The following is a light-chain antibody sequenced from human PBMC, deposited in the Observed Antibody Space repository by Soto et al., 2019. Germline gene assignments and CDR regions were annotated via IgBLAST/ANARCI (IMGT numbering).Light chain of an antibody. CDR2: GNS. CDR3: QSYDSGLSVV. J-gene: IGLJ2*01. Sequence: QSVLTQPPSVSGAPGQRVTISCTWSSSNIGAGYDVHWYQQLPGTAPKLLIYGNSNRPSGVPDRFSGSKSGTSASLAITGLQAEDEADYYCQSYDSGLSVVFGGGTKLTVL. V-gene: IGLV1-40*01. CDR1: SSNIGAGYD.